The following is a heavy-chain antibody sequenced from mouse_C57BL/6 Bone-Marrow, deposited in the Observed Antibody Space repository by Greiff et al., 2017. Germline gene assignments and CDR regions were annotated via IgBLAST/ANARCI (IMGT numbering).Heavy chain of an antibody. CDR3: ARQELSYAMDY. V-gene: IGHV5-6*01. CDR2: ISSGGSYT. Sequence: EVQLVEPGGDLVKPGGSLKLSCAASGFTFSSYGMSWVRQTPDKRLEWVATISSGGSYTYYPDSVKGRFTISRDNAKNTLYLQMSSLKSEDTAMYYCARQELSYAMDYWGQGTSVTLSS. J-gene: IGHJ4*01. D-gene: IGHD3-2*02. CDR1: GFTFSSYG.